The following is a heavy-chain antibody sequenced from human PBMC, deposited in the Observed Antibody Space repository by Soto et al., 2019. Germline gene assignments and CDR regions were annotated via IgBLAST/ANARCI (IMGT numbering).Heavy chain of an antibody. CDR3: ASATSLTASRPFDY. CDR1: GGSISTNY. V-gene: IGHV4-59*01. CDR2: IYYSGST. Sequence: PSETLSLTCIVSGGSISTNYWSXIRQPPGKGLEWIGDIYYSGSTNYSPSLKSRVTMSVDTSKNQFSLKLSAVTAADTAVYFCASATSLTASRPFDYWGQGTLVTVS. D-gene: IGHD3-9*01. J-gene: IGHJ4*02.